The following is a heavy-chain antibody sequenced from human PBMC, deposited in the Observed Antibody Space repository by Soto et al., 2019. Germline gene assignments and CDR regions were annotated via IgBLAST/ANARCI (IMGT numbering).Heavy chain of an antibody. CDR3: ARDVKAAAGTMDY. Sequence: QVQLVESGGGVVQPGRSLRLSCAASGFTFSSYAMRWVRQAPGKGLEWVAVISYDGSNKYYADSVKGRFTISRDNSKNTLYLQMNSLRAEDTAVYYCARDVKAAAGTMDYWGQGTLVTVSS. CDR2: ISYDGSNK. D-gene: IGHD6-13*01. CDR1: GFTFSSYA. J-gene: IGHJ4*02. V-gene: IGHV3-30-3*01.